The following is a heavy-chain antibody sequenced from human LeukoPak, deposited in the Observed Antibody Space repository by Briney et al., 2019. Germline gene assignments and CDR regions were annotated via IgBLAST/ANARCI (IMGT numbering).Heavy chain of an antibody. Sequence: SVMVSCKASGGTFSSYAISWVRQAPGQGLEWMGRIIPILGIANYAQKFQGRVTMTRDTSISTAYMELSRLRSDDTAVYYCARDSGYSYGSGGFDYWGQGTLVTVSS. CDR2: IIPILGIA. V-gene: IGHV1-69*04. CDR3: ARDSGYSYGSGGFDY. J-gene: IGHJ4*02. CDR1: GGTFSSYA. D-gene: IGHD5-18*01.